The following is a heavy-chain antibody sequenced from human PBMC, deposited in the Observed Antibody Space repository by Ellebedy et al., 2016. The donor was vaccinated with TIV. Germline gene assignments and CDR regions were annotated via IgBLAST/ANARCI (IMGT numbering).Heavy chain of an antibody. Sequence: SETLSLTXTVSGDSISSGSYYWSWVRQPAGKGLEWIGRISSGGTSYNPSLRSRVTMSVDTSKNQFSLRLTSVMAADAAVYYCARGHNWFDLWGQGTLVIVSS. CDR3: ARGHNWFDL. CDR1: GDSISSGSYY. CDR2: ISSGGT. J-gene: IGHJ5*02. V-gene: IGHV4-61*02.